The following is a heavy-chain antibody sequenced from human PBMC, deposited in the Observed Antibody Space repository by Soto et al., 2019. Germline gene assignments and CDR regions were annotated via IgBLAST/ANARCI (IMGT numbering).Heavy chain of an antibody. V-gene: IGHV1-69*06. J-gene: IGHJ6*02. CDR1: GGTFSSYG. D-gene: IGHD2-2*01. CDR2: IIPMFGTT. CDR3: AREGVVVVPGANQHSSYYYDGMHV. Sequence: QVQLVQSGAEVKKSGSSVRVSCKASGGTFSSYGINWVRQAPGQGLEWMGGIIPMFGTTNYAQGFQGRVTITADKSTRTAYMEVGSLRSEDTARYYCAREGVVVVPGANQHSSYYYDGMHVWGQGTAGTVSS.